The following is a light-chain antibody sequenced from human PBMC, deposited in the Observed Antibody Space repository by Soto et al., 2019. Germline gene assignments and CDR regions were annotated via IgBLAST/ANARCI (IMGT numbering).Light chain of an antibody. CDR3: QHYNNWPPWT. J-gene: IGKJ1*01. CDR1: QSVSSSY. CDR2: GAS. V-gene: IGKV3-15*01. Sequence: DIVLTQSPGTLSLSPGERATLSCRASQSVSSSYLAWYQQKPGQAPRLLIYGASTRVTGVPARFSGSGSGTEVILIISSLQSEDFAVYYCQHYNNWPPWTFGQGTKVDIK.